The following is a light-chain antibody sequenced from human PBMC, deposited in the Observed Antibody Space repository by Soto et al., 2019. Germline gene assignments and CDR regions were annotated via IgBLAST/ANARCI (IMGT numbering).Light chain of an antibody. Sequence: ETVMTQSPATLSVSPGEGVTLSCRASQAVGDKLAWYQQKPGQAPRLLIHGASTRATDIPDRFSGSGSGTHFTLSISSLQPEDSAVYYCQQYNDWRTFGQGTKVDIK. CDR2: GAS. CDR3: QQYNDWRT. CDR1: QAVGDK. J-gene: IGKJ2*02. V-gene: IGKV3-15*01.